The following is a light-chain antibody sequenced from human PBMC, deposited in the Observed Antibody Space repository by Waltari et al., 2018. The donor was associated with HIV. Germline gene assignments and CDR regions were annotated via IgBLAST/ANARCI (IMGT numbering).Light chain of an antibody. Sequence: EIVLTQSPGTLSVSPGDRATLSCRASQSVSSSYLAWYQHKPGQAPRLVIYGASNRATGIPDRFSGSGSGTDFILTISRLEPEDFAVYYCQQYGSSPITFGQGTRLESK. CDR3: QQYGSSPIT. CDR2: GAS. CDR1: QSVSSSY. J-gene: IGKJ5*01. V-gene: IGKV3-20*01.